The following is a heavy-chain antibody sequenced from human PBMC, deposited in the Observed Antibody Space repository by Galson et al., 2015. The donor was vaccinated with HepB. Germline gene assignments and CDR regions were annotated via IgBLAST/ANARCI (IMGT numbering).Heavy chain of an antibody. D-gene: IGHD6-13*01. Sequence: SLRLSCAASGFTFSSYGMHWVRQAPGKELVWVAVISYDGSNKYYADSVKGRFTISRDNSKNTLYLQMNSLRAEDTAVYYCAKDWFSDIAEANFDYWGQGTLVTVSS. CDR1: GFTFSSYG. J-gene: IGHJ4*02. CDR3: AKDWFSDIAEANFDY. CDR2: ISYDGSNK. V-gene: IGHV3-30*18.